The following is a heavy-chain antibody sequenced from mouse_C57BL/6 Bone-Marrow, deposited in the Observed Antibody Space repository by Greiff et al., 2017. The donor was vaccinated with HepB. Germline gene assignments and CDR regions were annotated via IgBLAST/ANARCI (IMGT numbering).Heavy chain of an antibody. CDR2: IDPSDSYT. V-gene: IGHV1-69*01. J-gene: IGHJ2*01. Sequence: QVQLKQPGAELVMPGASVKLSCKASGYTFTSYWMHWVKQRPGQGLEWIGEIDPSDSYTNYNQKFKGKSTLTVDKSSSTAYIQLSSLTSEDSAVYYCARDGYYVGYFDYWGQGTTLTVSS. CDR1: GYTFTSYW. CDR3: ARDGYYVGYFDY. D-gene: IGHD2-3*01.